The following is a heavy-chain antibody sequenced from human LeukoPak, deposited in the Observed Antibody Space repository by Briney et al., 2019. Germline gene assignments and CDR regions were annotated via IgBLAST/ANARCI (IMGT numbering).Heavy chain of an antibody. CDR2: IYYSGST. CDR3: ARDGGIRVGDAFDI. Sequence: SETLSLTCTVSGGSISSYYWSWIRQPPGKGLEWIGYIYYSGSTNYNPSLKSRVTISVDTSKNQFSLKLSSVTAADTAVYYCARDGGIRVGDAFDIWGQGTMVTVSS. J-gene: IGHJ3*02. D-gene: IGHD3-10*01. CDR1: GGSISSYY. V-gene: IGHV4-59*01.